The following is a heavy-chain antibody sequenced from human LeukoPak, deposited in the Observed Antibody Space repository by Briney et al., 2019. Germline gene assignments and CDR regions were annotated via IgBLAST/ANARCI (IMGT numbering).Heavy chain of an antibody. V-gene: IGHV4-61*02. D-gene: IGHD3-22*01. Sequence: PSQTLSLTCTVSGGSISSGSYYWSWIRQPAGKGLEWIGRIYTSGSTNYNPSLKSRVTISVDTSKNQFSLKLSSVTAADTAVYYCARQLYYYDSSGYDYWGQGTLVTVSS. CDR2: IYTSGST. J-gene: IGHJ4*02. CDR3: ARQLYYYDSSGYDY. CDR1: GGSISSGSYY.